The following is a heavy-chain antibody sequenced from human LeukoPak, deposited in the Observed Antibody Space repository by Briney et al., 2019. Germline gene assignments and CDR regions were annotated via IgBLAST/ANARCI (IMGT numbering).Heavy chain of an antibody. CDR2: IYTTGST. CDR1: GGSVTLSY. D-gene: IGHD3-16*01. CDR3: ARRNSYISSFDY. Sequence: ETLSLTCTVSGGSVTLSYWCWIRQSPGKGLEWIGYIYTTGSTSYNPSLKSRVTISLNTSENQFSLKLDSVTAADTAVYYCARRNSYISSFDYWGQGTLVTVSS. J-gene: IGHJ4*02. V-gene: IGHV4-4*09.